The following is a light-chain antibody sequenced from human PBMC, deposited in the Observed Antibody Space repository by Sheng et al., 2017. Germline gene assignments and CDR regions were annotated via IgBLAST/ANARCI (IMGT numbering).Light chain of an antibody. CDR2: VENNGSH. Sequence: QPVLTQSPSASASLGASVKLTCTLSSGHISYAIAWHQQKPEKAPRFLMKVENNGSHKKGDGIPDRFSGSSSGAERYLTISSLQSEDEADYYCQTWGSDSWVFGGGTKLTVL. CDR1: SGHISYA. V-gene: IGLV4-69*01. CDR3: QTWGSDSWV. J-gene: IGLJ3*02.